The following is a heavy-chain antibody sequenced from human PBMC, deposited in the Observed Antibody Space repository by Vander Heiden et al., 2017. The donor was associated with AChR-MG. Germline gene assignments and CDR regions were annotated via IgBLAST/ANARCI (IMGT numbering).Heavy chain of an antibody. Sequence: EVQLVESGGGLVQPGGSLRLSCAASGFTFSSYRMNWVRQAPGKGLEWVSYISSSSSTIYYADSVKGRFTISRDNAKNSLYLQMNSLRDEDTAVYYCAREGVVVPAASYYYYYYYMDVWGKGTTVTVSS. J-gene: IGHJ6*03. CDR2: ISSSSSTI. CDR3: AREGVVVPAASYYYYYYYMDV. CDR1: GFTFSSYR. D-gene: IGHD2-2*01. V-gene: IGHV3-48*02.